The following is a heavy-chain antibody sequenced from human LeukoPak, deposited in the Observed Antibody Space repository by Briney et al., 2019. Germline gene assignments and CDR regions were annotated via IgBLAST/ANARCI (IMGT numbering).Heavy chain of an antibody. V-gene: IGHV4-38-2*02. D-gene: IGHD3-22*01. Sequence: SETLSLTCAVSGYPISSGYYWGWIRQPPGKGLEWIGSIYHSGSTYYNPSLKSRVTISVDTSKNQFSLKLSFVTAADTAVYYCARDISYYYDSSVYYFDYWGQGTLVTVSS. J-gene: IGHJ4*02. CDR3: ARDISYYYDSSVYYFDY. CDR2: IYHSGST. CDR1: GYPISSGYY.